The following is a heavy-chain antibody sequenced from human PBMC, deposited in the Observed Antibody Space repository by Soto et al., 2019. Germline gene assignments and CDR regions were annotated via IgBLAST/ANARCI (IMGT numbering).Heavy chain of an antibody. CDR1: GYSFTSYW. Sequence: PGESLKISCKGSGYSFTSYWISWVRQMPGKGLEWMGRIDPSDSYTNYSPSFQGHVTISADKSISTAYLQWSSLKASDTAMYYCARYPTFVLLGYYYYGMDVWGQGTTVTVSS. V-gene: IGHV5-10-1*01. CDR2: IDPSDSYT. D-gene: IGHD3-16*01. J-gene: IGHJ6*02. CDR3: ARYPTFVLLGYYYYGMDV.